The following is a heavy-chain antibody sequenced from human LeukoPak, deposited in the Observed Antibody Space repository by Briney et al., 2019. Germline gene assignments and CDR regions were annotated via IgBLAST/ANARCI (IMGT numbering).Heavy chain of an antibody. CDR1: GYTLTELS. D-gene: IGHD2-15*01. J-gene: IGHJ4*02. Sequence: GASVKVSCKVSGYTLTELSIHWVRQAPGEGLEWMGGFDPEDGETIYAQKFQGRVTMTEDTSTDTAYMELSSLRSEDTAAYYCATGTINCSGDKCYSNFDYWGQGTLVTVSS. CDR3: ATGTINCSGDKCYSNFDY. CDR2: FDPEDGET. V-gene: IGHV1-24*01.